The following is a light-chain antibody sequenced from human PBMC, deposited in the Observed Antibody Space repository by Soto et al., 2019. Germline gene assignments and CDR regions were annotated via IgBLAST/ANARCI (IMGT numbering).Light chain of an antibody. CDR2: WAS. CDR3: QQYYSAPYT. CDR1: QSVLSSSNNKNY. V-gene: IGKV4-1*01. Sequence: DIVMTQSPDSLVVSLGERATISCRSSQSVLSSSNNKNYLTWYQHKPGQPPKLLIYWASTRESGVPDRFSGSGSGTDFTLTISSLKAEDVAVYYCQQYYSAPYTFGQGTKLEIK. J-gene: IGKJ2*01.